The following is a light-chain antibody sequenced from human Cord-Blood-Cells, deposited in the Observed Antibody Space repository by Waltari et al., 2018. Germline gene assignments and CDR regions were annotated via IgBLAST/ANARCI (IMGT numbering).Light chain of an antibody. CDR3: SSYTSSSTLV. V-gene: IGLV2-14*03. Sequence: QSALTQPASVSGSPGQSITISCTGTSSDVGGYNYVSWYQQHPAKAPKLMIYDFSHRPSGVSNRSSGSKSGNTASLTISGLQAEDEADYYCSSYTSSSTLVFGGGTKLTVL. CDR1: SSDVGGYNY. J-gene: IGLJ3*02. CDR2: DFS.